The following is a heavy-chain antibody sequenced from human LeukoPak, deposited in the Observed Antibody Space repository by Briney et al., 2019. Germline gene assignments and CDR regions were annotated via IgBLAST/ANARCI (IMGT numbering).Heavy chain of an antibody. CDR3: VKGDDYGDY. J-gene: IGHJ4*02. CDR1: GITFEDYA. CDR2: ISGDASGT. V-gene: IGHV3-43*02. Sequence: GGSLRLSCVVSGITFEDYAMHWVGQVPGKCLEWVSLISGDASGTYYADSVKGRFTISRDNSKNSLYLQMNSLRSEDAALYYCVKGDDYGDYWGQGTLVTVSS.